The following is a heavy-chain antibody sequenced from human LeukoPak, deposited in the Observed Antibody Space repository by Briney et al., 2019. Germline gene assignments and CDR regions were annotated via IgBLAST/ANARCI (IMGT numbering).Heavy chain of an antibody. D-gene: IGHD6-19*01. V-gene: IGHV4-34*01. J-gene: IGHJ4*02. CDR3: ARAKRAVAGTFDY. CDR2: INHSGST. CDR1: GGSFSGYY. Sequence: PSETLSLTCAVYGGSFSGYYWSWIRQPPGKGLEWIGEINHSGSTNYNPSLKSRVTISVDTSKNQFSLKLSSVTAADTAVYYCARAKRAVAGTFDYWGQGTLVTVSS.